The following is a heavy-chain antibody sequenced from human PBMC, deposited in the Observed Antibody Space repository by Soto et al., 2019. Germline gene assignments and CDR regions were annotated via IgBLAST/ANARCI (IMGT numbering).Heavy chain of an antibody. CDR3: ARAAKAAGWSWGMDV. D-gene: IGHD6-13*01. CDR1: GYTLTELS. Sequence: ASVKVSCKVSGYTLTELSMHWVRQAPGKGLEWMGGFDPEDGETNYAQKFQGRVTMTTDTSTSTAYMELRSLRSDDTAVYYCARAAKAAGWSWGMDVWGQGTTVTVSS. J-gene: IGHJ6*02. CDR2: FDPEDGET. V-gene: IGHV1-24*01.